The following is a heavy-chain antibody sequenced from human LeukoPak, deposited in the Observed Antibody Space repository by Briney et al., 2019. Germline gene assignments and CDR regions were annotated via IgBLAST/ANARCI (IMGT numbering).Heavy chain of an antibody. J-gene: IGHJ4*02. CDR2: ISGSGGST. CDR1: GFTFSSYA. D-gene: IGHD3-10*01. Sequence: GGSLRLSCAASGFTFSSYAMSWVRQAPGKGLEWVSAISGSGGSTYYADSVKGRFTISRDNSKNTLYLQMNSLRAEDTAVYYCARGEYYYGSGSRPGYWGQGTLVTVSS. V-gene: IGHV3-23*01. CDR3: ARGEYYYGSGSRPGY.